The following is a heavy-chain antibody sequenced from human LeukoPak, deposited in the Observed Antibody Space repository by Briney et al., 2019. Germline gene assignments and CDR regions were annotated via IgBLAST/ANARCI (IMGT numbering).Heavy chain of an antibody. Sequence: PGGSLRLSCAASGFTFSSYAMHWVRQAPGKGLEWVALISLDGINKFYSDSVKGRFTISRDNSKNTLYLQMNSLRAEDTAVYYCARGLLYDLGAFDIWGQETMVTVSS. CDR2: ISLDGINK. CDR1: GFTFSSYA. CDR3: ARGLLYDLGAFDI. D-gene: IGHD2/OR15-2a*01. V-gene: IGHV3-30*14. J-gene: IGHJ3*02.